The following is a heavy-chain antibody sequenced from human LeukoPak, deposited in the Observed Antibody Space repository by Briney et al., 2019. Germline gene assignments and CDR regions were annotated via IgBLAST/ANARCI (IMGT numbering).Heavy chain of an antibody. CDR1: EFTVSGSA. J-gene: IGHJ4*02. Sequence: GGSLRLSCAASEFTVSGSAMHWVRQASGKGLEWLGRIRSKADSYTTAYAASVKGRFIVSRDDSKNTAYLQMNSLKNEDTAVYYCRAAADLNDYWGQGTLVTVSS. V-gene: IGHV3-73*01. CDR3: RAAADLNDY. D-gene: IGHD6-13*01. CDR2: IRSKADSYTT.